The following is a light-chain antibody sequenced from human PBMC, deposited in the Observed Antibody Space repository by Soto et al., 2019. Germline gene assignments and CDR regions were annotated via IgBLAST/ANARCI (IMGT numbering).Light chain of an antibody. V-gene: IGKV1-39*01. CDR3: QQNYITPLA. CDR1: QSISSY. Sequence: DIEMTQSPSSLSASVGDRVTITCRASQSISSYLNWYQQKPGKAPRLLIYAVSNLQSGVPSRFSGSGSGTDFTLTISSLQPEDFATYSCQQNYITPLAFCPGTKVDIK. CDR2: AVS. J-gene: IGKJ3*01.